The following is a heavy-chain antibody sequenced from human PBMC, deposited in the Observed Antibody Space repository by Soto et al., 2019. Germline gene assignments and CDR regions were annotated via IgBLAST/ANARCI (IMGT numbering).Heavy chain of an antibody. J-gene: IGHJ3*02. CDR3: ARAIYCSGGSCYGKNAFDI. CDR2: INHSGST. Sequence: SETLSLTCAVYGGSFSGYYWSWIRQPPGKGLEWIGEINHSGSTNYNPSLKSRVTISVDTSKNQFSLKLSSVTAADTAVYYCARAIYCSGGSCYGKNAFDIWGQGTMVTVSS. D-gene: IGHD2-15*01. V-gene: IGHV4-34*01. CDR1: GGSFSGYY.